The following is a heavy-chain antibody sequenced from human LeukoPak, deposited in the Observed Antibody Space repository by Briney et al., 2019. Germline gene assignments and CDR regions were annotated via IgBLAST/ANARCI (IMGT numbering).Heavy chain of an antibody. D-gene: IGHD3-16*01. CDR3: ARDPLRPPHDAFDI. Sequence: PGGSLRLSCAASGFTFSDYYMSWIRQAPGKGLEWVSYISSSGSTIYYADSVKGRFTISRDNAKNSLYLQMNSLRAEDTAVYYCARDPLRPPHDAFDIWGQGTMVTVSS. CDR2: ISSSGSTI. V-gene: IGHV3-11*04. J-gene: IGHJ3*02. CDR1: GFTFSDYY.